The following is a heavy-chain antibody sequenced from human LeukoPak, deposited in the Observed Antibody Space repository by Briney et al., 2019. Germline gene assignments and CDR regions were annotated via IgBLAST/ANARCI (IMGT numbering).Heavy chain of an antibody. CDR2: INSSSRSI. CDR1: GSTSSSYS. D-gene: IGHD3-22*01. CDR3: VREESSGYVY. J-gene: IGHJ4*02. V-gene: IGHV3-21*01. Sequence: GGSLRLAWAVSGSTSSSYSMNWVRQAPGKWLEWVSSINSSSRSIFSAESVKGRFTIYRDNAKNSLYLQMNSLRAEDTAVYYCVREESSGYVYWGERTLVTVSS.